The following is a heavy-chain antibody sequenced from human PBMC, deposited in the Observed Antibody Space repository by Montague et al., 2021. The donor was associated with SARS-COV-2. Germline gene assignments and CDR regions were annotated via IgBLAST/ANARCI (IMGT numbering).Heavy chain of an antibody. CDR3: ATSVDWGSTGRFDF. J-gene: IGHJ4*02. D-gene: IGHD7-27*01. V-gene: IGHV1-24*01. CDR1: GYRLTELP. CDR2: VDPEDGKT. Sequence: SVTVSCKVSGYRLTELPVHWLRQAPGKGLEWMGGVDPEDGKTIYAQNFQGRLTIAEDTSADTAYMELSSLRSDDTAVYYWATSVDWGSTGRFDFWGQGTLVTVSS.